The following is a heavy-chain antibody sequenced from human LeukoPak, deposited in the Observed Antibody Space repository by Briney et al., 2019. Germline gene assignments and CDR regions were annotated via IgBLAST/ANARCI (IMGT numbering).Heavy chain of an antibody. V-gene: IGHV1-69*04. Sequence: GASVKVSCKASGGTFSSYASSWVRQAPGQGLEWMGRIIPILGIANYAQKFQGRVTITADKSTSTAYMELSSLRSEDTAVYYCARGPTLLSLDYWGQGTLVTVSS. J-gene: IGHJ4*02. CDR1: GGTFSSYA. CDR2: IIPILGIA. CDR3: ARGPTLLSLDY. D-gene: IGHD3-3*02.